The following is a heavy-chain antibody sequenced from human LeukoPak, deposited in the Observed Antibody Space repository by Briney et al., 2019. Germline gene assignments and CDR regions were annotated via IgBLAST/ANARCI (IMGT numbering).Heavy chain of an antibody. CDR3: ARDSDPITMVRGAFDDAFDI. V-gene: IGHV1-69*05. CDR2: IIPIFGTA. J-gene: IGHJ3*02. Sequence: GASVKVSCKASGGTFSSYAISWVRQAPGQGLEWMGGIIPIFGTANYAQKFQGRVTITTDESTSTAYMELSSLRSEDTAVYYCARDSDPITMVRGAFDDAFDIWGQGTMVTVSS. CDR1: GGTFSSYA. D-gene: IGHD3-10*01.